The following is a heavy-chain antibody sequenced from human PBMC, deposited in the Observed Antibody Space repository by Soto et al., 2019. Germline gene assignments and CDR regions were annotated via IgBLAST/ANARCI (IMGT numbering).Heavy chain of an antibody. CDR3: EVDY. CDR2: TYPGLSET. D-gene: IGHD3-10*01. CDR1: GYTFINNW. Sequence: PGESLKISCQASGYTFINNWIGWVRQKPGKGLEWLGITYPGLSETRYSPSFRGHVTISVDKTLNTAADTAVYYCARQSTGYSVEVDYWGQGTLVTVSS. V-gene: IGHV5-51*01. J-gene: IGHJ4*02.